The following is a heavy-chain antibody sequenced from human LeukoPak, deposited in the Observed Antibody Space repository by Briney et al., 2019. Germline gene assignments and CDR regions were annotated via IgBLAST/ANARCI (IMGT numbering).Heavy chain of an antibody. Sequence: PGGSLRLSCAASGFTFSSYSMNWVRQAPGKGLEWVSSISSSSSYIYYADSVKGRFTISRDNAKNSLYLQMNSLRAEDTAVYYCARVAVTNAIIKYYLDYWGQGTLVTVSS. V-gene: IGHV3-21*01. J-gene: IGHJ4*02. CDR2: ISSSSSYI. CDR1: GFTFSSYS. D-gene: IGHD4-17*01. CDR3: ARVAVTNAIIKYYLDY.